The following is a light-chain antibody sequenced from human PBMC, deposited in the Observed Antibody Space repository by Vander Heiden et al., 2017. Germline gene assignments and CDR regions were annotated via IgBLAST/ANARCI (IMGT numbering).Light chain of an antibody. CDR3: QYYDRSTLV. CDR1: SASIGSNY. Sequence: FLLTQQPSGTELPGTTVTIPCTPSSASIGSNYVQWYQQRPGTAPTLVIFVDNQSPSGVPDRFSGSIDRSTNSATLTVSGLKAEDEDDYYCQYYDRSTLVFGGGTKLTVL. J-gene: IGLJ3*02. V-gene: IGLV6-57*04. CDR2: VDN.